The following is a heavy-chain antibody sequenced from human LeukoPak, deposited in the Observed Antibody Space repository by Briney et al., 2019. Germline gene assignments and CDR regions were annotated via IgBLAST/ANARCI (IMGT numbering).Heavy chain of an antibody. Sequence: SETLSLTCTASGGSISSYYWSWLRQPAGKGLEWIGRIYTSGSTNYNPSLKSRVTMSVDTSKNQFSLKLSSVTAADTAVYYCARDRLQYYYDSSGYYSFDYWGQGTLVTVSS. D-gene: IGHD3-22*01. V-gene: IGHV4-4*07. J-gene: IGHJ4*02. CDR3: ARDRLQYYYDSSGYYSFDY. CDR1: GGSISSYY. CDR2: IYTSGST.